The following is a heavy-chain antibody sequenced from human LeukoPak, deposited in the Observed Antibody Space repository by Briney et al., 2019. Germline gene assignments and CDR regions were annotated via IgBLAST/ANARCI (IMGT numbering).Heavy chain of an antibody. J-gene: IGHJ4*02. CDR3: ARDNPSEGSYSVDY. Sequence: PGGSLRLSCAASGFTFSSYSMNWVRQAPGKGLEWVSSISSSSSYIYYADSVKGRFTISRDNAKNSLYLQMNSLRAEDTAVYYCARDNPSEGSYSVDYWGQGTLVTVSS. V-gene: IGHV3-21*01. CDR1: GFTFSSYS. CDR2: ISSSSSYI. D-gene: IGHD1-26*01.